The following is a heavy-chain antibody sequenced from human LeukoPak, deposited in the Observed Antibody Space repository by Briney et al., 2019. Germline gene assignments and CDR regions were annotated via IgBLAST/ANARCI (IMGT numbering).Heavy chain of an antibody. CDR2: IYYSGST. CDR3: ASTHYGSGRDAFGI. D-gene: IGHD3-10*01. CDR1: GGSISSGDYY. V-gene: IGHV4-30-4*01. J-gene: IGHJ3*02. Sequence: SQTLSLTCTVSGGSISSGDYYWSWIRQPPGKGLEWIGYIYYSGSTYYNPSLKSRVTISVDTSKNQFSLKLSSVTAADTAVYYCASTHYGSGRDAFGIWGQGTMVTVSS.